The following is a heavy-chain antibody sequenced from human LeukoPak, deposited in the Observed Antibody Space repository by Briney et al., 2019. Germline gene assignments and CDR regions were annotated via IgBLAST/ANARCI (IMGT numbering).Heavy chain of an antibody. Sequence: GGSLRLSCAASGFTVSSNYMSWVRQAPGKGLEYVSVIYSGGSTYYADSVRGRFTISRNNSRNTLYLQMNSLRAEDTAVYYCASSLLYGEGYFDLWGRGTLVTVSS. J-gene: IGHJ2*01. CDR2: IYSGGST. CDR3: ASSLLYGEGYFDL. CDR1: GFTVSSNY. V-gene: IGHV3-53*01. D-gene: IGHD4-17*01.